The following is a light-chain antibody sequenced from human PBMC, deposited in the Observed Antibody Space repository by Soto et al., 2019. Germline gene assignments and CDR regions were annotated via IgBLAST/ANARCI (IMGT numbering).Light chain of an antibody. CDR3: QQYGSSPRT. CDR2: GAS. CDR1: QSVSNNY. J-gene: IGKJ1*01. V-gene: IGKV3-20*01. Sequence: IVLTQSRGTLSLSPGERATLSCRASQSVSNNYLAWYQQKPGQAPRLLIYGASSRATGIPDRFSGSGSGTDFTLTISRLEPEDFAVYYCQQYGSSPRTFGQGTKVDIK.